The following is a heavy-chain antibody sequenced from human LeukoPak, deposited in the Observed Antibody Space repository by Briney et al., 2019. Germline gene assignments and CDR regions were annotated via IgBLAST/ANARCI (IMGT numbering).Heavy chain of an antibody. Sequence: PGGSLRLPCAASGFTFSSYAITWVRQAPGMGLEWVSAISGSGGGTYYADSVKGRFTISRDNSKNTLFLQMSSLRAEDTAVYYCARESGTTETSCFDYWGQGTLVTVSS. D-gene: IGHD1-1*01. J-gene: IGHJ4*02. CDR1: GFTFSSYA. V-gene: IGHV3-23*01. CDR3: ARESGTTETSCFDY. CDR2: ISGSGGGT.